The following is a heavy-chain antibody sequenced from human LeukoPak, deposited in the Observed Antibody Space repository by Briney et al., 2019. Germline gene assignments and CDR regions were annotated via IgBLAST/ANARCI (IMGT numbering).Heavy chain of an antibody. CDR2: ISGSGGST. J-gene: IGHJ4*02. D-gene: IGHD3-16*02. CDR3: AKDRSYYDYVWGSYRYTGLFDH. V-gene: IGHV3-23*01. Sequence: GGSLRLSCAASGFTFSSYAMSWVRQAPGKGLEWVSAISGSGGSTYYADSVKGRFTISRDNSKNTLYLQMDSLRAGDTAVYYRAKDRSYYDYVWGSYRYTGLFDHWGQGTLVTVSS. CDR1: GFTFSSYA.